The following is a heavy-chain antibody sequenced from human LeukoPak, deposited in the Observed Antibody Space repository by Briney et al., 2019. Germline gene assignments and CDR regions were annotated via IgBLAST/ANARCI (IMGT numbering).Heavy chain of an antibody. J-gene: IGHJ6*02. D-gene: IGHD2-15*01. Sequence: GGSLRLSCAASGFTFSSYSMNWVRQAPGKGLEWVSYISSSSSTIYYADSVKGRFTISRDNAKNSLYLQMNSLRDEDTAVYYCARVAPCSSGSCYRQPPSYYYYGMDVWGQGTTVTVSS. V-gene: IGHV3-48*02. CDR3: ARVAPCSSGSCYRQPPSYYYYGMDV. CDR1: GFTFSSYS. CDR2: ISSSSSTI.